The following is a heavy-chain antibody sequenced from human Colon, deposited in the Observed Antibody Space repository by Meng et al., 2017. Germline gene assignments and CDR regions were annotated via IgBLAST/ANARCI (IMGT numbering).Heavy chain of an antibody. CDR1: GGSISSSNY. Sequence: QVELQESGPGLGEPSGPLSLTCAVSGGSISSSNYWSWVRQPPGKGLEWIGQIYLSGSPSYNPSLESRVTISVDKSKNQLSLRLTSVTAADTAIYYCARHGGWHFDYWGQGTLVTVSS. V-gene: IGHV4-4*02. CDR2: IYLSGSP. J-gene: IGHJ4*02. D-gene: IGHD6-19*01. CDR3: ARHGGWHFDY.